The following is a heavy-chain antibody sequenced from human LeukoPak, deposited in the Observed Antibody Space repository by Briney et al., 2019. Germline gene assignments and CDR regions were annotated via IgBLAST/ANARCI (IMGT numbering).Heavy chain of an antibody. V-gene: IGHV3-48*03. D-gene: IGHD6-13*01. Sequence: GGSLRLSCTASGFTFSAYEMNWVRQAPGKGLEWISYISSSGSSIYYADSVKGRFIISRDNAKNSLYPHMNSLRAEDTAVYYCARAKYSNSWNDVFDIWGQGTVVTVSS. CDR1: GFTFSAYE. CDR3: ARAKYSNSWNDVFDI. J-gene: IGHJ3*02. CDR2: ISSSGSSI.